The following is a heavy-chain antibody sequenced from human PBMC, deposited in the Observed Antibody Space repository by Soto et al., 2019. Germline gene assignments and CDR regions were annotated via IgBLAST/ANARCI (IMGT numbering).Heavy chain of an antibody. D-gene: IGHD5-18*01. CDR2: IIPMFGTA. CDR3: ASGIQLWLRRINNGYSG. V-gene: IGHV1-69*12. J-gene: IGHJ4*02. Sequence: QVQLMQSGAEVKKPESSVKVSCKAPGGTFSTYAISWVRQAPGQGLEWMGGIIPMFGTANYAQRFQDRVTITADECTNTVYMELSSLRSEDTAVYFCASGIQLWLRRINNGYSGWGQGTLVTVSS. CDR1: GGTFSTYA.